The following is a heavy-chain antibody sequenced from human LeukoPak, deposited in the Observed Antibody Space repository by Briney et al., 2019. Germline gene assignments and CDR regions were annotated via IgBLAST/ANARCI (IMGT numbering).Heavy chain of an antibody. Sequence: SEALSLTCTVSGGSISSYYWSWIRQPPGEGLEWIGYIYYSGSTNYNPSLKSRVTISVDTSKNQFSLKLSSVTAADTAVYYCAREIVVTPPGWFDPWGQGTLVTVSS. D-gene: IGHD3-22*01. CDR2: IYYSGST. CDR1: GGSISSYY. V-gene: IGHV4-59*01. CDR3: AREIVVTPPGWFDP. J-gene: IGHJ5*02.